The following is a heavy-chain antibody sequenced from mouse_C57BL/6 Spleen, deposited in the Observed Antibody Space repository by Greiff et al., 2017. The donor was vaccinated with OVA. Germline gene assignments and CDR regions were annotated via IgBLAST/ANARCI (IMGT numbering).Heavy chain of an antibody. CDR3: ARRYREDYYAMDY. CDR2: ISSGSSTI. CDR1: GFTFSDYG. V-gene: IGHV5-17*01. J-gene: IGHJ4*01. D-gene: IGHD2-14*01. Sequence: EVHLVESGGGLVKPGGSLKLSCAASGFTFSDYGMHWVRQAPEKGLEWVAYISSGSSTIYYADTVKGRFTISRDNATNPPFLQLTSLRSEDTAMYYYARRYREDYYAMDYWGQGTSVTVSA.